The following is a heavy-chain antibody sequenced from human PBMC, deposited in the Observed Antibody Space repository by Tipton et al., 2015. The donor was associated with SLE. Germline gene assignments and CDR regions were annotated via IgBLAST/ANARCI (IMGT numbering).Heavy chain of an antibody. J-gene: IGHJ2*01. CDR3: ATRTVTRNWYFDL. CDR2: IRGTGGDT. D-gene: IGHD4-17*01. Sequence: GSLRLSCAASGFTFSNYAMSWVRQAPGKGLQWVSAIRGTGGDTYYADSVRGRFTISRDDSKNTLYLQMSSLRAEDTAVYYCATRTVTRNWYFDLWGRGTLVTVSS. CDR1: GFTFSNYA. V-gene: IGHV3-23*01.